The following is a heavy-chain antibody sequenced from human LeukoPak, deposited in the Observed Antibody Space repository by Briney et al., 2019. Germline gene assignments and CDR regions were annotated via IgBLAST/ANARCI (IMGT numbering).Heavy chain of an antibody. CDR3: ATGGYCSSTSCRYYYMDV. CDR1: GYTFTDYY. Sequence: ATVKISCKVSGYTFTDYYMHWVQQAPGKGLEWMGLVDPEEGETIYAEKFQGRVTITADTSTDTAYMELSSLRSEDTAVYYCATGGYCSSTSCRYYYMDVWGKGTTVTVSS. V-gene: IGHV1-69-2*01. J-gene: IGHJ6*03. CDR2: VDPEEGET. D-gene: IGHD2-2*01.